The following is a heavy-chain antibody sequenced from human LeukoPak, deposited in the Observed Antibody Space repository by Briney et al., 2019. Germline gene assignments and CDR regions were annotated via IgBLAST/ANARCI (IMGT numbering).Heavy chain of an antibody. D-gene: IGHD5-18*01. V-gene: IGHV4-34*01. CDR3: AKGAGGFSYYNWFDP. Sequence: PSETLSLTCAVYGGSFSGYYGSWVRQPPGKGLEWIGSIYYSGTTHYSPSLESRVTISVDMSKNQFSLKLASVTAADTAIYYCAKGAGGFSYYNWFDPWGQGTLVTVSS. CDR1: GGSFSGYY. CDR2: IYYSGTT. J-gene: IGHJ5*02.